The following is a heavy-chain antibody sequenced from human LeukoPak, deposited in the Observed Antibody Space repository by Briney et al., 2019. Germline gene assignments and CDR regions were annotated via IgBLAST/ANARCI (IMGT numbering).Heavy chain of an antibody. CDR2: ISTYNGNT. D-gene: IGHD3/OR15-3a*01. CDR3: VRDRGWTDLRDY. J-gene: IGHJ4*02. Sequence: ASVKVSCKASGYTFVNYGVNWVRQAPGQGLEWMGWISTYNGNTVYAQRFQGRLTMTTDTSTTTAYMELRSLRFDDTAMYYCVRDRGWTDLRDYWGQGTLVTVSS. CDR1: GYTFVNYG. V-gene: IGHV1-18*01.